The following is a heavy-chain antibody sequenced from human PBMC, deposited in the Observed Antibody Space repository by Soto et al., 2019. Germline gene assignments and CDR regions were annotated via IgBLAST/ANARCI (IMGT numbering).Heavy chain of an antibody. Sequence: TSETLSLTCTVSGGSITNSNWWSWVRLPPAKGLEWIGDIYHAGSTKYNPSLERRVTMSVDTSNNQFALTLTSVTAADTAVYFCARGPPIVGNTTPLDSWGQGTQVTVSS. V-gene: IGHV4-4*02. CDR2: IYHAGST. D-gene: IGHD1-26*01. CDR3: ARGPPIVGNTTPLDS. CDR1: GGSITNSNW. J-gene: IGHJ4*02.